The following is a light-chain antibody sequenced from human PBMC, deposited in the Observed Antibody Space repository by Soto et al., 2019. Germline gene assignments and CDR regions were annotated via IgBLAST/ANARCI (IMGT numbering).Light chain of an antibody. J-gene: IGKJ1*01. CDR3: QRYNNAPRT. CDR2: AAS. V-gene: IGKV1-27*01. Sequence: DIQMTQSPSSLSGAVGDSVTITCRASQGISNYLAWYQQRPGKAPTLLIYAASTLQSGVPSRFSGSGSGTDFTLTISSLQPEEVATYYCQRYNNAPRTFGQGTKVEI. CDR1: QGISNY.